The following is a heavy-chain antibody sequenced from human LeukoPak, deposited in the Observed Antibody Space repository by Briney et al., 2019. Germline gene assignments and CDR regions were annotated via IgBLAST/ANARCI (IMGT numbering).Heavy chain of an antibody. CDR2: IYYSGST. V-gene: IGHV4-59*01. J-gene: IGHJ6*03. D-gene: IGHD6-13*01. CDR1: GGSISSYY. CDR3: ARDSGSSWTTQRYYYYMDV. Sequence: PSETLSLTCTVSGGSISSYYWSWIRQPPGKGLEWIGYIYYSGSTNYNPSLKSRVTISVDTSKNQFSLKLSSVTAADTAVYYCARDSGSSWTTQRYYYYMDVWGKGTTVTVSS.